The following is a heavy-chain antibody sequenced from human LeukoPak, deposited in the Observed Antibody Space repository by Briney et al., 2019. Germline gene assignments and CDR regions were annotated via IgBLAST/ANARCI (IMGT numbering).Heavy chain of an antibody. CDR2: ISAYNGNT. CDR3: ARGTGTHNWFDP. J-gene: IGHJ5*02. CDR1: GYTFTTYG. Sequence: ASVKVSCKASGYTFTTYGISWVRQAPGQGREWMGWISAYNGNTNYAQKLQGRVTMTTDTSTSTAYMKLRSLRSDDTAVYYCARGTGTHNWFDPWGQGTLVTVSS. V-gene: IGHV1-18*01. D-gene: IGHD1-7*01.